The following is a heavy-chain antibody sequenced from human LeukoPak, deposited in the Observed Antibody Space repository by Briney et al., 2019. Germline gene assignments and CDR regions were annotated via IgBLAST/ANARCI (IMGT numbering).Heavy chain of an antibody. CDR2: IRSDGTT. CDR3: GRRRGGYGEGEFDY. D-gene: IGHD4-17*01. CDR1: GFTVSSKF. V-gene: IGHV3-66*01. J-gene: IGHJ4*02. Sequence: GGSLGLSCVASGFTVSSKFMIWVRQAPEKGLECVSYIRSDGTTQYADSVRGRFTISRDDSKNTVYLQMNSLRVEDTAVYYCGRRRGGYGEGEFDYWGQGTLVTVSS.